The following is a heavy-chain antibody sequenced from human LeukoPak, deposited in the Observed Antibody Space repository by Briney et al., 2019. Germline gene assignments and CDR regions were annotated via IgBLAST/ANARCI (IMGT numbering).Heavy chain of an antibody. J-gene: IGHJ3*02. Sequence: SVKVSCKASGGTFSSYAISWVRQAPGQGLEWMGRIIPILGIANYAQKFQGRVTITADKSTSTAYMELSSLRSEDTAVYYCASPNYYDSSGYYEAFDIWGRGTMVTVSS. CDR2: IIPILGIA. D-gene: IGHD3-22*01. V-gene: IGHV1-69*04. CDR1: GGTFSSYA. CDR3: ASPNYYDSSGYYEAFDI.